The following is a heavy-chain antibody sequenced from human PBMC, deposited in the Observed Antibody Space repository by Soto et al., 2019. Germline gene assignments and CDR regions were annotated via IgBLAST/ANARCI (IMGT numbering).Heavy chain of an antibody. J-gene: IGHJ4*02. CDR2: IGGGGGST. Sequence: LRLSCVASGFTFSTYSMNWVRQAPGKGLEWVSAIGGGGGSTYYADSVKGRFTISRDNSKNTLYLQMNSLRAEDTAVYYCAKTTEAVAGTVYGYWGQGALVTVSS. CDR1: GFTFSTYS. CDR3: AKTTEAVAGTVYGY. V-gene: IGHV3-23*01. D-gene: IGHD6-19*01.